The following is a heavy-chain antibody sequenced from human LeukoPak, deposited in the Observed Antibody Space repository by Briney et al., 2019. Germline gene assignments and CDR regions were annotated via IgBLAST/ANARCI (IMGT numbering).Heavy chain of an antibody. Sequence: GGSLRLSCAASGFTFSSYTMSWVRQAPGKGLEWVGRIESRAGGGSIYYATPVKGRFIISRDDSRNVLYVQMNSLKIEDTAVYYCTTDRKVGAIPYDYWGQGALVTVSS. CDR3: TTDRKVGAIPYDY. J-gene: IGHJ4*02. D-gene: IGHD3-16*01. CDR1: GFTFSSYT. V-gene: IGHV3-15*04. CDR2: IESRAGGGSI.